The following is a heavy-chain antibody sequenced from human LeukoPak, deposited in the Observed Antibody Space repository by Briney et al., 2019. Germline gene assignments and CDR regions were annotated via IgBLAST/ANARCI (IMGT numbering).Heavy chain of an antibody. CDR3: ATHHLWLLPLNY. J-gene: IGHJ4*02. V-gene: IGHV3-7*03. D-gene: IGHD5-12*01. Sequence: GGSLRLSCAASGFTFSSYWMSWVRQAPGKGLEWVANIKQDGSEKYHVDSVKGRFTISRDNSKNTLYLQMNSLRAEDTAVYYCATHHLWLLPLNYWGQGTLVTVSS. CDR1: GFTFSSYW. CDR2: IKQDGSEK.